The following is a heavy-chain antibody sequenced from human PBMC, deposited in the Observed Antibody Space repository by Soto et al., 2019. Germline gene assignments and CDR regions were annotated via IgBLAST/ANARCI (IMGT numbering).Heavy chain of an antibody. V-gene: IGHV4-61*01. J-gene: IGHJ6*02. CDR1: GGSVSSGSYY. CDR3: ARDRPAGRFLESLPLPGYYYGMDV. D-gene: IGHD3-3*01. Sequence: SETLSLTCTVSGGSVSSGSYYWSWIRQPPGKGLEWIGYIYYSGSTNYNPSLKSRVTISVDTSKNQFSLKLSSVTAADTAVYYCARDRPAGRFLESLPLPGYYYGMDVWGQGTTVTVSS. CDR2: IYYSGST.